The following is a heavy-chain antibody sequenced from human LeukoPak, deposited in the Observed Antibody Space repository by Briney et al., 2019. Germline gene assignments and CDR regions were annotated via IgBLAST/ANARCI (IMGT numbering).Heavy chain of an antibody. J-gene: IGHJ4*02. D-gene: IGHD3-3*01. CDR2: IRSKTDSETT. CDR1: GFSFSDAW. CDR3: TTGRFPPRY. V-gene: IGHV3-15*01. Sequence: GGSLRLSCVVSGFSFSDAWMSWVRQAPGKGLEWIGRIRSKTDSETTEYAAPVKRRFSISIDDSKKTLYLQMNSLKTEDTAVYYCTTGRFPPRYWGQGTLVTVSS.